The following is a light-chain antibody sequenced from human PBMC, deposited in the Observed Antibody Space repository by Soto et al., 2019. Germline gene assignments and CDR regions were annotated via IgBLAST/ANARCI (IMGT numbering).Light chain of an antibody. V-gene: IGLV1-40*01. Sequence: QSVLTQPPSVSGAPGQRVTVSCTGISSNIGAGYDVHWYQQLPGTAPKLLIYGNNNRPSGVPERFSGSKSGTSASLAITGLQAEDEADYFCQSFDSSPSAWVFGGGTKVTVL. CDR1: SSNIGAGYD. CDR3: QSFDSSPSAWV. CDR2: GNN. J-gene: IGLJ3*02.